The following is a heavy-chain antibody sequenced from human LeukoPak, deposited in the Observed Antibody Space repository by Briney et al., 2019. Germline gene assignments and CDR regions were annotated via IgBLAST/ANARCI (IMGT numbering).Heavy chain of an antibody. CDR3: ARVDSTVTRRPGFDY. D-gene: IGHD4-17*01. CDR2: INHSGST. CDR1: GGSFSGYY. V-gene: IGHV4-34*01. J-gene: IGHJ4*02. Sequence: KPSETLSLTCAVYGGSFSGYYWSWIRQPPGKGLEWIGEINHSGSTNYNPSLKSRVTISVDTSKNQFSLKLSSVTAADTAVYYCARVDSTVTRRPGFDYWGQGTLVTVSS.